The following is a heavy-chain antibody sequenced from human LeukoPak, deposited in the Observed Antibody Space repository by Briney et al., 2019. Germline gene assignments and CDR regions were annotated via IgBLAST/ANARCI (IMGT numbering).Heavy chain of an antibody. CDR1: GFIFNNYW. CDR3: TRDPQPGYYGSGSWGDYFDN. J-gene: IGHJ4*02. D-gene: IGHD3-10*01. Sequence: PGGSLRLSCAASGFIFNNYWMHWVRQGPGKGLVWVSRINTDGSRTSYADSVKGRFTISRDNAKNTLYLQMNSLRAEDTAVYFCTRDPQPGYYGSGSWGDYFDNWGQGTLATASS. CDR2: INTDGSRT. V-gene: IGHV3-74*01.